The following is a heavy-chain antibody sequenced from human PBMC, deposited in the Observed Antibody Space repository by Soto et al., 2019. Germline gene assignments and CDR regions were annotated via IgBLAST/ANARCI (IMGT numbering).Heavy chain of an antibody. V-gene: IGHV3-11*01. J-gene: IGHJ4*02. CDR1: GFTFGDYY. D-gene: IGHD6-6*01. CDR2: ISSSGSTI. Sequence: QVHLVESGGGLVEPGGPLRLSCAGSGFTFGDYYMSWIRQAPGKGLEWVSYISSSGSTIYYADSVKGRFAISRDNAKNSLYLQMTRLRAEDTAVYYCARVASRSSGVIFDYWGQGTLVTVSS. CDR3: ARVASRSSGVIFDY.